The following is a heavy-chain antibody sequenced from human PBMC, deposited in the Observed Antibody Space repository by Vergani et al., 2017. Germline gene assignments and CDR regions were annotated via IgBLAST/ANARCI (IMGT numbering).Heavy chain of an antibody. J-gene: IGHJ4*02. V-gene: IGHV1-69*01. CDR2: IIPIFGTA. CDR1: GGTFSSYA. D-gene: IGHD4-17*01. Sequence: QVQLVQSGAEVKKPGSSVKVSCKASGGTFSSYAISWVRQAPGQGLEWMGGIIPIFGTANYAQKFQGRVTITADESTSTAYMELSSLRAEDTAVYYCARDTLPPDYGDYVGFDYWGQGTLVTVSS. CDR3: ARDTLPPDYGDYVGFDY.